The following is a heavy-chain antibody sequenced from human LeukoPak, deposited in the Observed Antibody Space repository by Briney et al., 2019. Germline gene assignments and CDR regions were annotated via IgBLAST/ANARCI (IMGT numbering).Heavy chain of an antibody. D-gene: IGHD6-6*01. V-gene: IGHV3-48*01. CDR2: ISSSSSSI. CDR1: GFAFSSYR. CDR3: ATDSSRSSAF. Sequence: GXXLRLSCAASGFAFSSYRMKWVRQAPGRGREWGSQISSSSSSISYADSVKGGFTIYRENGKNSLYLQMNSLRAQDTAVYYCATDSSRSSAFWGQRTLDTVSS. J-gene: IGHJ4*02.